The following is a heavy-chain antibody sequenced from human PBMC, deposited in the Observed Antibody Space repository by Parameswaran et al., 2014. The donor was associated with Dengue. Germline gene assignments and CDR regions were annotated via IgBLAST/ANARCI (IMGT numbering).Heavy chain of an antibody. CDR1: ISVA. D-gene: IGHD4-17*01. CDR3: AGDYGDYVRGSYYYYGMDV. J-gene: IGHJ6*01. V-gene: IGHV6-1*01. Sequence: ISVARWIRQSPSRGLEWLGRTYYRSKWYNDYAVSVKSRITINPDTSKNQFSLQLNSVTPEDTAVYYCAGDYGDYVRGSYYYYGMDVW. CDR2: TYYRSKWYN.